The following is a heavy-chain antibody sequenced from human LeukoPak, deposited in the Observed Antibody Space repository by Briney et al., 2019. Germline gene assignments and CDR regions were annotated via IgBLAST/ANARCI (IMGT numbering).Heavy chain of an antibody. Sequence: GASVKVSCKASGYTFTSYDINWVRQAPGQGLEWMGWINPNSGGTNYAQKFQGRVTMTRDTSISTAYMELSRLRSDDTAVYYCARDGSGSYSFGDWGQGTLVTVSS. CDR1: GYTFTSYD. D-gene: IGHD3-10*01. V-gene: IGHV1-2*02. J-gene: IGHJ4*02. CDR3: ARDGSGSYSFGD. CDR2: INPNSGGT.